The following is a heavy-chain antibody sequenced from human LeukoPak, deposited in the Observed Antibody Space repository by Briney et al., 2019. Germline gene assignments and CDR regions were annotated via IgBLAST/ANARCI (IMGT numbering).Heavy chain of an antibody. CDR1: GYTFTSYD. D-gene: IGHD4-23*01. CDR3: ARGVFYGGNPYFDY. CDR2: MNPNSGNT. Sequence: GASVKVSCKASGYTFTSYDIIWVRQATGQGLEWMGWMNPNSGNTGYAQKFQGRVTMTRNTSISTAYMELSSLRSEDTAVYYCARGVFYGGNPYFDYWGQGTLVTVSS. J-gene: IGHJ4*02. V-gene: IGHV1-8*01.